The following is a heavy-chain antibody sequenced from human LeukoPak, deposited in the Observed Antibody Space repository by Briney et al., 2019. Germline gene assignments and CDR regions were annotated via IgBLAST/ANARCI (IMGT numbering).Heavy chain of an antibody. Sequence: GGSLRLSCAASGFTFSSNWMTWVRQAPGKGLEWVANIKRDGSEKYYVDSVKGRFTISRDNAKNSLYLQKNSLRAEDTAVYYCVRYSSSSVLDYWGQGTLVTVSS. V-gene: IGHV3-7*01. CDR2: IKRDGSEK. CDR1: GFTFSSNW. D-gene: IGHD6-6*01. CDR3: VRYSSSSVLDY. J-gene: IGHJ4*02.